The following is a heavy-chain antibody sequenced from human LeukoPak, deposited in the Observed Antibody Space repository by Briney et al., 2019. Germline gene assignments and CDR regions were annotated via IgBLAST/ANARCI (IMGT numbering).Heavy chain of an antibody. J-gene: IGHJ4*02. V-gene: IGHV3-21*01. D-gene: IGHD5-12*01. CDR1: GFTFSSYS. CDR3: ARDEDIVATNFDY. CDR2: ISSSSSYI. Sequence: GGSLRLSCAASGFTFSSYSMNWVRQAPGKGLEWVSSISSSSSYIYYADSVKGRFTISRDNAKNSPYLQMNSLRAEDPAVYYCARDEDIVATNFDYWGQGTLVTVSS.